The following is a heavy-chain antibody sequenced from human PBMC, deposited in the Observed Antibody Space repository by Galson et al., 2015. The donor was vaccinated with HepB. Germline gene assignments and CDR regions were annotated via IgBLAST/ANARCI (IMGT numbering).Heavy chain of an antibody. J-gene: IGHJ4*02. D-gene: IGHD4-17*01. CDR3: TTSDLAVTLPTYY. CDR2: IKSKTDGGTT. Sequence: SLRLSCAASGFTFTNAWMNWVRQAPGKGLEWVGRIKSKTDGGTTDYAAPVKGRFTISRDDSKNTLYLQMNSLKTEDTAVYYCTTSDLAVTLPTYYWGQGTLVTVSS. CDR1: GFTFTNAW. V-gene: IGHV3-15*07.